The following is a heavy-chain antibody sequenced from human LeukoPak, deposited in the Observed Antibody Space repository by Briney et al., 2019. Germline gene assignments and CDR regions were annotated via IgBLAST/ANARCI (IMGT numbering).Heavy chain of an antibody. D-gene: IGHD1-14*01. Sequence: SQTLSLTCTVSGGSISIGGYYWSWIRQHPGKGLEWIGYIYYSGSTYYNPSLKSRVTISVDTSKSQSSLKLTSVTAADTAVYYCARDDTTGAPPYWGQGPLVTVSS. CDR1: GGSISIGGYY. J-gene: IGHJ4*02. CDR3: ARDDTTGAPPY. CDR2: IYYSGST. V-gene: IGHV4-31*03.